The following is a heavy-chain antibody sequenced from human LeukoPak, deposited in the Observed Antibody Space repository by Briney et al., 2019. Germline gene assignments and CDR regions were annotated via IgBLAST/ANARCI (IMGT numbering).Heavy chain of an antibody. V-gene: IGHV4-39*07. J-gene: IGHJ5*02. CDR3: ARVYDYVWGSYRYPPNWFDP. D-gene: IGHD3-16*02. CDR2: INHSGST. Sequence: PSETLSLTCTVSGGSISSSGYYWSWIRQPPGKGLEWIGEINHSGSTNYNPSLKSRVTISVDTSKNQFSLKLSSVTAADTAVYYCARVYDYVWGSYRYPPNWFDPWGQGTLVTVSS. CDR1: GGSISSSGYY.